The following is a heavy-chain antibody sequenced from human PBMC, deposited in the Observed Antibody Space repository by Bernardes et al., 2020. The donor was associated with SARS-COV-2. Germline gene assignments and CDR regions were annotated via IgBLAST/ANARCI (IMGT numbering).Heavy chain of an antibody. CDR1: GFTFSSYE. CDR2: ISSSGSTI. V-gene: IGHV3-48*03. Sequence: GGSLRLSCAASGFTFSSYEMNWVRQAPGKGLEWVSYISSSGSTIYYADSVKGRFTISRDNAKNSLYLQMNSLRAEDTAVYYCARDQGVYDFWSYTPKISGMDVWGQGTTVTVSS. CDR3: ARDQGVYDFWSYTPKISGMDV. D-gene: IGHD3-3*01. J-gene: IGHJ6*02.